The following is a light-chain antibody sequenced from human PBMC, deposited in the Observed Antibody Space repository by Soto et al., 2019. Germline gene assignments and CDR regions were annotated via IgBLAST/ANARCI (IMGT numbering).Light chain of an antibody. J-gene: IGKJ1*01. CDR2: GAS. CDR3: LQDFNYPRT. CDR1: QSISRN. V-gene: IGKV1-6*01. Sequence: IQMTQSPSSLSASVGDRVTITCRASQSISRNLNWYQQKPGTAPKLLMFGASTLQSGVPSRFSGSGSGTDFTLTISSLQPEDFATYFCLQDFNYPRTFGQGTKVDIK.